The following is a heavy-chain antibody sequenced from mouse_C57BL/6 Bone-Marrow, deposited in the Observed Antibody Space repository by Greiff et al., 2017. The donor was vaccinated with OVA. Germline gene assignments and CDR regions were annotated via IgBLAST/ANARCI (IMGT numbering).Heavy chain of an antibody. CDR1: GYTFTSYW. CDR2: IDPSDSYT. CDR3: ARGITTVLGDY. D-gene: IGHD1-1*01. Sequence: VQLQQPGAELVRPGTSVKLSCKASGYTFTSYWMHWVKQRPGHGLEWIGVIDPSDSYTNYNQKFKGKATLTVDTSSSTAYMQLSSLTSEDSAVYYCARGITTVLGDYWGQGTTLTVSS. V-gene: IGHV1-59*01. J-gene: IGHJ2*01.